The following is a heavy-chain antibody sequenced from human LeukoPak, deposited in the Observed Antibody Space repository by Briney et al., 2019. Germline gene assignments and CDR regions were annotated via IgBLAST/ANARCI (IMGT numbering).Heavy chain of an antibody. CDR3: ASGPHCSSTSCYQNWFDP. CDR1: GYTFTSYG. D-gene: IGHD2-2*01. J-gene: IGHJ5*02. V-gene: IGHV1-18*01. CDR2: TSAYNGNT. Sequence: ASVKVSCKASGYTFTSYGISWVRQAPGQGLEWMGWTSAYNGNTNYAQKLQGRVTMTTDTSTSTAYMELRSLRSDDTAVYYCASGPHCSSTSCYQNWFDPWGQGTLVTVSS.